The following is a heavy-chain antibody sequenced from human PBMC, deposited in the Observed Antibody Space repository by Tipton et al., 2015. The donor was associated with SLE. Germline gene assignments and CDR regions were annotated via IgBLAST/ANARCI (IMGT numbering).Heavy chain of an antibody. CDR3: ARDKVTETRRPFYFDY. CDR1: GGSISSGGYS. D-gene: IGHD2-21*02. Sequence: TLSLTCAVSGGSISSGGYSWSWIRQPPGKGLEWIGYIYHSGSTYYNPSLKSRVTISVDTSKNQFSLKLSSVTAADTAVYYCARDKVTETRRPFYFDYWGQGTLVTVSS. J-gene: IGHJ4*02. CDR2: IYHSGST. V-gene: IGHV4-30-2*01.